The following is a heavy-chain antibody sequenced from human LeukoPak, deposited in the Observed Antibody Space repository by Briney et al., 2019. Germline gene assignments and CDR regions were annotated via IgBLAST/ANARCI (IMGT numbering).Heavy chain of an antibody. D-gene: IGHD3-10*01. V-gene: IGHV1-18*01. CDR3: AKDQFFYGSDMPDN. Sequence: WASVKVSCKASGYTFTSYGISWVRQAPGQGLEWMGWISAYNGNTNYAQKLQGRVTMTTDTSTSTAYMELRSLRSDDTAVYYCAKDQFFYGSDMPDNWGQGTLVTVSS. CDR2: ISAYNGNT. J-gene: IGHJ4*02. CDR1: GYTFTSYG.